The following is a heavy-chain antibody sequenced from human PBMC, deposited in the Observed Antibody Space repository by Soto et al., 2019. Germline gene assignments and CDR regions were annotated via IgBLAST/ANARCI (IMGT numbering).Heavy chain of an antibody. D-gene: IGHD3-22*01. Sequence: ASVKVSCKASGYTFTSYYMHWVRQAPGQGLEWMGIINPSGGSTSYAQKFQGRVTMTMDTSTSTVYMELSSLRSEDTAVYYCAMRSRTHYDSSGYYYRKFDYWGQGTLVTVSS. CDR1: GYTFTSYY. V-gene: IGHV1-46*01. J-gene: IGHJ4*02. CDR3: AMRSRTHYDSSGYYYRKFDY. CDR2: INPSGGST.